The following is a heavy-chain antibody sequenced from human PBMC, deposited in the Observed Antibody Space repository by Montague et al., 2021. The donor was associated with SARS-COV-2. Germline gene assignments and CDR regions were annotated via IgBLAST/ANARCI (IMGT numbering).Heavy chain of an antibody. CDR1: GFTFSSYG. CDR3: ARDLGAVAGGYYYYYYGMDV. V-gene: IGHV3-33*01. Sequence: SLRLSCAASGFTFSSYGMHWVRQAPGKGLEWVAIIWYDGSNKYYADSVKGRFTISRDNSKNTLYLQMNSLRAEDTAVYYCARDLGAVAGGYYYYYYGMDVGGQGTTGTVSS. D-gene: IGHD6-19*01. J-gene: IGHJ6*02. CDR2: IWYDGSNK.